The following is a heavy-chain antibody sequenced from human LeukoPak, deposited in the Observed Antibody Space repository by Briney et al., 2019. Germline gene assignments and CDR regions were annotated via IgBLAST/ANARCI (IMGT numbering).Heavy chain of an antibody. J-gene: IGHJ5*02. CDR3: VREDFWSGSYDL. Sequence: SETLSLTCTVAGVPISSGGYSWSWIRQPPGKGLEWIGYIYHSGSTSYNPSLESRVTISVDRSKNQFSLKLTSVTVADTAVYYCVREDFWSGSYDLWGQGILVTVSS. CDR2: IYHSGST. CDR1: GVPISSGGYS. V-gene: IGHV4-30-2*01. D-gene: IGHD3-3*01.